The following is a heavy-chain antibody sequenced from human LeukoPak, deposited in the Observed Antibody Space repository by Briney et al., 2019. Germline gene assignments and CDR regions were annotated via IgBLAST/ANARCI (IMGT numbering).Heavy chain of an antibody. D-gene: IGHD2-2*01. J-gene: IGHJ6*03. CDR2: INWNGGST. CDR1: GFTFDDYG. Sequence: PGGSLRVSCAASGFTFDDYGMSWVRQAPGKGLEWVSGINWNGGSTGYADSVKGRFTISRDNAKNSLYLQMNSLRAEDTALYYCARVPAAIIHYYYYYMDVWGKGTTVTVSS. V-gene: IGHV3-20*04. CDR3: ARVPAAIIHYYYYYMDV.